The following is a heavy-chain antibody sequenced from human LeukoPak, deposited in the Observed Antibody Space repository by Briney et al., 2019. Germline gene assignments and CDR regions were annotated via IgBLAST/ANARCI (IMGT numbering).Heavy chain of an antibody. CDR2: IRYDGSNK. J-gene: IGHJ6*03. V-gene: IGHV3-30*02. CDR3: AKEKTAAAGTPDYYYYMDV. Sequence: GGSLRLSCAASGFTFSSYGMHWVRQAPGKGLEWVAFIRYDGSNKYYADSVKGRFTISRDNSKNTLYLQMNSLRAEDTAVYYCAKEKTAAAGTPDYYYYMDVWGKGTTVTISS. CDR1: GFTFSSYG. D-gene: IGHD6-13*01.